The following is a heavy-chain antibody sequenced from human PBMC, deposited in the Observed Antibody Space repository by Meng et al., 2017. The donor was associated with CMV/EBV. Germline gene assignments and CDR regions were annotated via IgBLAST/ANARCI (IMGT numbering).Heavy chain of an antibody. V-gene: IGHV1-2*02. Sequence: LTGYYMHWVRQDPGQGLEWMGWINPNSGGTNYAQKFQGRVTMTRDTSTSTVYMELSSLRSEDTAVYYCAQSWEYCSSTSCYRGMDVWGQGTTVTVSS. CDR3: AQSWEYCSSTSCYRGMDV. D-gene: IGHD2-2*02. CDR2: INPNSGGT. CDR1: LTGYY. J-gene: IGHJ6*02.